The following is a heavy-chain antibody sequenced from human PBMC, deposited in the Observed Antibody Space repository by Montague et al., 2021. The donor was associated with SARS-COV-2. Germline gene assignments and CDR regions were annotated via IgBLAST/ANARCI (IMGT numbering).Heavy chain of an antibody. D-gene: IGHD3-3*01. CDR1: GGSISSGSYY. J-gene: IGHJ6*02. Sequence: SETLSLTCTVSGGSISSGSYYWSWIRQPAGKGLEWIGYIYYSGSTNYNPSLKSRVTISVDTSKNQFSLKLSSVTAADTAVYYCARGVSYYDFWSGYDYGMDVWGQGTTVTVSS. CDR3: ARGVSYYDFWSGYDYGMDV. CDR2: IYYSGST. V-gene: IGHV4-61*10.